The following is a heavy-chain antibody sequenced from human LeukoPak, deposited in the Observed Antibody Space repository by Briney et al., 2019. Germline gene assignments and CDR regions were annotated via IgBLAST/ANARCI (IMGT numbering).Heavy chain of an antibody. CDR1: GYIYTGYY. CDR2: INPNSGGT. V-gene: IGHV1-2*04. D-gene: IGHD1-26*01. CDR3: ARGGRMEPLDY. Sequence: ASVKVSCQACGYIYTGYYMHWVRQAPGQGLEWMGWINPNSGGTNYAQKFQGWVTMTRDTSISTAYMELSRLRSDDTAVYYCARGGRMEPLDYWGQGTLVTVSS. J-gene: IGHJ4*02.